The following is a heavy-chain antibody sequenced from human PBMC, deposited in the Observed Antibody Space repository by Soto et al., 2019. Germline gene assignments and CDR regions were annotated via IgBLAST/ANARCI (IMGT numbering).Heavy chain of an antibody. J-gene: IGHJ4*02. V-gene: IGHV3-30*18. CDR3: AKSAEDIVVVVAATGTYFDY. Sequence: GGSLRLSCAASGFTFSSYGMHWVRQAPGKGLEWVAVISYDGSNKYYADSVKGRFTISRDNSKNTLYLQMNSLRAEDTAVYYCAKSAEDIVVVVAATGTYFDYWGQGTLVTVSS. D-gene: IGHD2-15*01. CDR1: GFTFSSYG. CDR2: ISYDGSNK.